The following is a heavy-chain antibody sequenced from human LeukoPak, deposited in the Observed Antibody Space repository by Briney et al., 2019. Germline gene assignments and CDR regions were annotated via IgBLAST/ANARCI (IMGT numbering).Heavy chain of an antibody. D-gene: IGHD2-15*01. CDR2: IYHSGST. J-gene: IGHJ4*02. V-gene: IGHV4-38-2*01. CDR1: GYSISSGYY. Sequence: SGTLSLTCAVSGYSISSGYYWGWIRQPPGKGLEWIGSIYHSGSTYYNPSLKSRVTISVDTSKNQFSLKLSSVTAADTAVYYCARGRIVVVVAATNPFDYWGQGTLVTVSS. CDR3: ARGRIVVVVAATNPFDY.